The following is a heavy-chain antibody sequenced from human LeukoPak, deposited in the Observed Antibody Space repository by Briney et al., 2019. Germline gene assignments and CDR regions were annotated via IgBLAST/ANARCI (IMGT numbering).Heavy chain of an antibody. Sequence: SETLSLTCTVSGGSISSYYWSWIRQPAGKGLEWIGRIYTSGSTNYNPSLKSRVTMSVDTSKNQFSLKLSSVTAADTAVYYCASYSSSWGFSDYWGQGTLVTVSS. CDR3: ASYSSSWGFSDY. CDR2: IYTSGST. CDR1: GGSISSYY. D-gene: IGHD6-13*01. V-gene: IGHV4-4*07. J-gene: IGHJ4*02.